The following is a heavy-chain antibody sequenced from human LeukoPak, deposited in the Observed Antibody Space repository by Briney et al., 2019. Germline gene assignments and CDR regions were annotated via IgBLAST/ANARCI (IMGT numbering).Heavy chain of an antibody. J-gene: IGHJ4*02. V-gene: IGHV7-4-1*02. D-gene: IGHD2-15*01. CDR3: ARAYCSGDSCHKSIGNY. CDR1: GYSFSDYA. Sequence: ASVTVSCKPSGYSFSDYAINWVRQAPGQGLEWMGWINTNTGLATYAQDFTGRFVFYLDSSMRTAYLQISSLKTEDTAVYYCARAYCSGDSCHKSIGNYWGQGTLVTVSS. CDR2: INTNTGLA.